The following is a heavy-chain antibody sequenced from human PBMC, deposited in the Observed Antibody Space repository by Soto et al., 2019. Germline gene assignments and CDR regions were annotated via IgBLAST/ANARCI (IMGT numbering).Heavy chain of an antibody. CDR2: IYYSGST. Sequence: ASETLSLTCTVSGGSISSYYWSWIRQPPGKGLEWIGYIYYSGSTNYNPSLKSRVTISVDTSKNQFSLKLSTVNAAATAVSSRARNQAFKKGGGRAASYYYYCMDVWGQGTTVTVSS. J-gene: IGHJ6*02. V-gene: IGHV4-59*01. CDR3: ARNQAFKKGGGRAASYYYYCMDV. D-gene: IGHD6-13*01. CDR1: GGSISSYY.